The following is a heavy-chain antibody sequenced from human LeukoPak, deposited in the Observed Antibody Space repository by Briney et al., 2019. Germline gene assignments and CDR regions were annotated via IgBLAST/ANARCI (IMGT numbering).Heavy chain of an antibody. D-gene: IGHD6-13*01. CDR3: AKGSSSWPSPFDY. CDR1: GFTFADYT. J-gene: IGHJ4*02. CDR2: INWDGGRT. Sequence: GGSLRLSCAASGFTFADYTMHWVRQAPGKGLEWVSLINWDGGRTYYADSMKGRFAISRDNSKNSLYLQMNTLRAEDTALYYCAKGSSSWPSPFDYWGQGTLVTVSS. V-gene: IGHV3-43*01.